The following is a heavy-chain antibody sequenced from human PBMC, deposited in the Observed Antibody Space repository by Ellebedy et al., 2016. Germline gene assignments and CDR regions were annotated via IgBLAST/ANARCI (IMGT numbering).Heavy chain of an antibody. V-gene: IGHV4-34*01. J-gene: IGHJ6*03. CDR2: INHSGST. D-gene: IGHD3-10*01. CDR3: ARGLKVRGVIVAYYYYYMDV. CDR1: GGSFSGYY. Sequence: SETLSLXXAVYGGSFSGYYWSWIRQPPGKGLEWIGEINHSGSTNYNPSLKSRVTISVDTSKNQFSLKLSSVTAADTAVYYCARGLKVRGVIVAYYYYYMDVWGKGTTVTVSS.